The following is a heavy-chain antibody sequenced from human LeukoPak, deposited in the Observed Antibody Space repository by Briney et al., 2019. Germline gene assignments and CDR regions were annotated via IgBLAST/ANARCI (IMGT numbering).Heavy chain of an antibody. CDR3: ARVLSRRSSGVDS. CDR1: GYTFTGYY. D-gene: IGHD3-10*01. V-gene: IGHV1-2*02. Sequence: ASVTVSCKASGYTFTGYYMHWVRQAPGQGLEWMGWINPNSGGTNYAQKFQGRVTMTRDTSISTAYMELSRLRSDDTAVYYCARVLSRRSSGVDSWGQGTLVTVSA. CDR2: INPNSGGT. J-gene: IGHJ4*02.